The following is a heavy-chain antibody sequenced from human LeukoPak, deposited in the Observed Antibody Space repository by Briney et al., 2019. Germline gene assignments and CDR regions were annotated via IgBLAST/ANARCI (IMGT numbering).Heavy chain of an antibody. Sequence: PSQTLSLTCTVSGDSISSGDYYWSWIRQPAGKGLEWIGRISSSGSTNYNPSLKSRVTISVDTSKNQFSLKLSSLTAADTAVYYCARAVLSYCRGGSCPYFDYWGQGTLVTVSS. V-gene: IGHV4-61*02. D-gene: IGHD2-15*01. CDR2: ISSSGST. CDR3: ARAVLSYCRGGSCPYFDY. J-gene: IGHJ4*01. CDR1: GDSISSGDYY.